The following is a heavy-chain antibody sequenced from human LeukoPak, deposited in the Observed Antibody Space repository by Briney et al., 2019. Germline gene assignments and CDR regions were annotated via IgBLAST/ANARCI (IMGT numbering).Heavy chain of an antibody. V-gene: IGHV1-46*01. J-gene: IGHJ4*02. Sequence: ASVKVSCKASGYTFTSYYMHWVRQAPGQGLEWMGIINPSGGSTSYAQRFQGRVTMTRDTSTSTVYMELSSLRSEDTAVYYCASEGKIYCSGGSCYSAENFDYWGQGTLVTVSS. D-gene: IGHD2-15*01. CDR3: ASEGKIYCSGGSCYSAENFDY. CDR2: INPSGGST. CDR1: GYTFTSYY.